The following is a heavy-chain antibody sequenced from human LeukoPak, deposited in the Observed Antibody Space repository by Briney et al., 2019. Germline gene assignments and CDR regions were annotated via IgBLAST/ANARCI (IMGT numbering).Heavy chain of an antibody. J-gene: IGHJ4*02. CDR1: GFTFSSYS. CDR3: ARGNGDYVSLFDY. V-gene: IGHV3-21*01. Sequence: GGSLRLSCAASGFTFSSYSMNWVRQAPGKGLEWVSSISSSSYYIYYADSVKGRFTFSRDNAKNSLYLQMNGLRAEDTALYYCARGNGDYVSLFDYWGQGTLVTVSS. CDR2: ISSSSYYI. D-gene: IGHD4-17*01.